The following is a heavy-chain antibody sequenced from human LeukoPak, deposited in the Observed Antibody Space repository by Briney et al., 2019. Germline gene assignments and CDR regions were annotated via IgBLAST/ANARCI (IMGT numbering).Heavy chain of an antibody. D-gene: IGHD2-21*02. CDR1: GFTVSSNY. J-gene: IGHJ4*02. Sequence: GGSLRLSCAASGFTVSSNYMSWVPQAPGKGLEWVSVIYSGGSTYYADSVKGRFTISRDNSKNTLYLQMNSLKAEDTAVYYCAREIYCGGDCYYFDYWGQGTLVTVSS. CDR2: IYSGGST. V-gene: IGHV3-66*01. CDR3: AREIYCGGDCYYFDY.